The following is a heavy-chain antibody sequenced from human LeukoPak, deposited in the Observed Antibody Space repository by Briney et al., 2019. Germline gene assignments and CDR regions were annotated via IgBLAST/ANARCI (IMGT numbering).Heavy chain of an antibody. CDR3: ARLVGPRRDY. D-gene: IGHD2-15*01. J-gene: IGHJ4*02. V-gene: IGHV4-4*02. CDR1: GGSISSSNW. CDR2: INHSGST. Sequence: PSETLSLTCTVSGGSISSSNWWSWVRQPPGKGLEWIGEINHSGSTNCNPSLKSRVTISVDTSKNQFSLKLSSVTAADTAVYYCARLVGPRRDYWGQGTLVTVSS.